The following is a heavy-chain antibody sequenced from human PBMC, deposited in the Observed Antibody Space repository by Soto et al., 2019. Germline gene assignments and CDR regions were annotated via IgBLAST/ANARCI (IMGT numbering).Heavy chain of an antibody. D-gene: IGHD5-12*01. CDR1: GFTFSDYY. CDR3: ANSAGRSGGYQLFDY. Sequence: GGSLRLSCAASGFTFSDYYMTWVRQAPGQGLEWISYISSGSFAIYYADSVKGRFTISRDNADNSLFLQMTSLKVEDTAVYYCANSAGRSGGYQLFDYWGPGTLVTVSS. V-gene: IGHV3-11*01. J-gene: IGHJ4*02. CDR2: ISSGSFAI.